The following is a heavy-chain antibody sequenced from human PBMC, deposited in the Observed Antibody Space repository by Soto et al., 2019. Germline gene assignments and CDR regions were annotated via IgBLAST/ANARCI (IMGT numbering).Heavy chain of an antibody. Sequence: SETLSLTCAVYGGSFSGYYWSWIRQPPGKGLEWIGEINHSGSTNYNPSLKSRVTISVDTSKNQFSLKLSSVTAADTAVYYCARGPKVKGAAAGRPFDYWGQGTLVTVSS. J-gene: IGHJ4*02. CDR2: INHSGST. D-gene: IGHD6-13*01. CDR1: GGSFSGYY. CDR3: ARGPKVKGAAAGRPFDY. V-gene: IGHV4-34*01.